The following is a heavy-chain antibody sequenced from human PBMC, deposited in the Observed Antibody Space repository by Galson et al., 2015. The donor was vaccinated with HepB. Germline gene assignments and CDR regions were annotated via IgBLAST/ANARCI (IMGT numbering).Heavy chain of an antibody. J-gene: IGHJ4*02. CDR1: GATFSSYA. Sequence: SVKVSCKASGATFSSYAISWVRQAPGQGLEWMERVIPILGLANSAQQFQGRVTITADKSTTTANMELNSLRSGDTAVYYCASEGYCSSTSCYMDYWGQGTLVTVSS. CDR2: VIPILGLA. V-gene: IGHV1-69*04. D-gene: IGHD2-2*02. CDR3: ASEGYCSSTSCYMDY.